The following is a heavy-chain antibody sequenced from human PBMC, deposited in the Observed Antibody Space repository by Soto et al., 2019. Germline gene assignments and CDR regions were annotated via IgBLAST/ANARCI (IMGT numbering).Heavy chain of an antibody. CDR3: AKDHRVGNYYYYMDV. CDR2: ISWNSGSI. Sequence: GGSLRLSCAASGFTFDDYAMHWVRQAPGKGLEWVSGISWNSGSIGYADSVKGRFTISRDNAKNSLYLQMNSLRAEDTALYYCAKDHRVGNYYYYMDVWGKGTTVTVSS. J-gene: IGHJ6*03. D-gene: IGHD1-26*01. CDR1: GFTFDDYA. V-gene: IGHV3-9*01.